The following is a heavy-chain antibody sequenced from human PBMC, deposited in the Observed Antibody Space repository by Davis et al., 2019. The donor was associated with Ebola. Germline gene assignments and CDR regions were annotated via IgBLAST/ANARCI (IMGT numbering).Heavy chain of an antibody. CDR3: AREDIVVVVAAPWDYYYYGMDV. V-gene: IGHV1-46*03. Sequence: GGSLRLSCAASGFTFTRFPMHWVRQAPGQGLEWMGIINPSGGSTSYAQKFQGRVTMTRDTSTSTVYMELSSLRSEDTAVYYCAREDIVVVVAAPWDYYYYGMDVWGQGTTVTVSS. J-gene: IGHJ6*02. D-gene: IGHD2-15*01. CDR2: INPSGGST. CDR1: GFTFTRFP.